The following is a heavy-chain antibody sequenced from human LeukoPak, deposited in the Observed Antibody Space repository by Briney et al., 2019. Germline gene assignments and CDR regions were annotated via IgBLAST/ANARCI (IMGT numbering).Heavy chain of an antibody. Sequence: ASVKVSCKTSGYTFTYYVISWVRQAPGQGLEWMGWINAYNGNTNDAQKFQGRVTMTTDTSTSTAYMELSSLRSEDTAVYYCARDGYGGETHFDYWGQGTLVTVSS. J-gene: IGHJ4*02. D-gene: IGHD4-23*01. CDR2: INAYNGNT. CDR1: GYTFTYYV. CDR3: ARDGYGGETHFDY. V-gene: IGHV1-18*01.